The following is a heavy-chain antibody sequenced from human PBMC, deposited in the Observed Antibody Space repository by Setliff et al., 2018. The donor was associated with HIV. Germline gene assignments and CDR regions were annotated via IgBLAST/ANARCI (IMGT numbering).Heavy chain of an antibody. D-gene: IGHD5-12*01. CDR1: GFSFRTYA. Sequence: PGGSLRLSCAASGFSFRTYAMSWVRQAPGKGLEWVSAISATAGDTYYADSVKGRFTVSRDNAKNSLYLQMNSLRAEDTALYYCVREDIVTTGGRLDYYMDVWGKGTTVTVSS. CDR3: VREDIVTTGGRLDYYMDV. CDR2: ISATAGDT. J-gene: IGHJ6*03. V-gene: IGHV3-23*01.